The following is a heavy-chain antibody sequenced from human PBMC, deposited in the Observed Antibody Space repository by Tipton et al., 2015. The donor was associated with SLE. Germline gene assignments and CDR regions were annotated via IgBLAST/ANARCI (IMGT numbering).Heavy chain of an antibody. V-gene: IGHV4-39*07. D-gene: IGHD2-8*02. CDR2: IYYSGST. J-gene: IGHJ3*02. CDR3: ARDRDIVLEPVPIPPAFDI. Sequence: TLSLTCTVSGGSISSSSYHWGWIRQSPGKGLEWIGSIYYSGSTNYNPSLKSRVTVSADTSKNQFSLNRRSVTAADTAVYYCARDRDIVLEPVPIPPAFDIWGQGTMVTVSS. CDR1: GGSISSSSYH.